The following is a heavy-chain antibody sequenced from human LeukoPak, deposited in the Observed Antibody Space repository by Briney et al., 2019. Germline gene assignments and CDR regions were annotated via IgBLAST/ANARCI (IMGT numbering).Heavy chain of an antibody. Sequence: GALRLSCAASGFTFSSYGMHWVRQAPGKGLEWVAVISYDGSNKYYADSVKGRFTISRDNSKNTLYLQMNSLRAEDTAVYYCASAFHCSSTSCQDYWGQGTLVTVSS. V-gene: IGHV3-30*03. CDR1: GFTFSSYG. CDR2: ISYDGSNK. J-gene: IGHJ4*02. CDR3: ASAFHCSSTSCQDY. D-gene: IGHD2-2*01.